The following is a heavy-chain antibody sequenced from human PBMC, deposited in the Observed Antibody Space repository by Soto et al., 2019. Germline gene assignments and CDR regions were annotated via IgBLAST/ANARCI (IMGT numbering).Heavy chain of an antibody. D-gene: IGHD4-17*01. V-gene: IGHV3-21*04. CDR2: SMISSSCI. Sequence: XRSLRLSFAAAGFTFSSYGMNWVRQAPGKGLDWVSSSMISSSCIDYADSVKGRFTISRDNAKNSLYLQMSSLRAEDTAVYYFARDIDDGDYDYPGKDLWGQGTTVTVSS. CDR1: GFTFSSYG. J-gene: IGHJ6*02. CDR3: ARDIDDGDYDYPGKDL.